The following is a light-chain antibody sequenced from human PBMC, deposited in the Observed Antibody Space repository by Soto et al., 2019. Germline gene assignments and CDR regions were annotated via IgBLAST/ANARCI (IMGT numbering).Light chain of an antibody. J-gene: IGLJ1*01. CDR3: CSSTDTYIVV. V-gene: IGLV2-11*01. Sequence: QSALTQPRSVSGSPGQSVTISCTGTNSDVGGYNYVSWYQQHPGKAPRLIIYDVSQRPSGVPDRFSGSKSGNTASLTISGLQAEDEAEYSCCSSTDTYIVVFGTGTKLTVL. CDR2: DVS. CDR1: NSDVGGYNY.